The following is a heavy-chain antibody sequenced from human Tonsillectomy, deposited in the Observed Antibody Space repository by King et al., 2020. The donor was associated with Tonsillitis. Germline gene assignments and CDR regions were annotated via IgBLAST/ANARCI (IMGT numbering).Heavy chain of an antibody. Sequence: VQLVQSGGGVVQPGRSLRLSCAASGFTFSNYGMHWVRQAPGKGLEWVAVISYDGSNEYYADSVKGRFTISRDNSNNTLYLQMNSLRADDTAVYYCAKVLSVSYWGQGTLVTVSS. CDR3: AKVLSVSY. CDR2: ISYDGSNE. J-gene: IGHJ4*02. CDR1: GFTFSNYG. D-gene: IGHD3-10*01. V-gene: IGHV3-30*18.